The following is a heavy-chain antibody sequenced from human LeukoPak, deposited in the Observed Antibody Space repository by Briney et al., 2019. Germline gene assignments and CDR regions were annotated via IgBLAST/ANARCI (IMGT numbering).Heavy chain of an antibody. CDR3: ARDNGFDY. Sequence: PGGSLRLSCAASGFTFSSYAMHWVRQAPGKGLEWVAVISYDGSNEYYADSVKGRFTISRDNSKNTLYLQMNSLRAEDTAVYYCARDNGFDYWGQGTLVTVSS. V-gene: IGHV3-30*04. J-gene: IGHJ4*02. CDR1: GFTFSSYA. CDR2: ISYDGSNE.